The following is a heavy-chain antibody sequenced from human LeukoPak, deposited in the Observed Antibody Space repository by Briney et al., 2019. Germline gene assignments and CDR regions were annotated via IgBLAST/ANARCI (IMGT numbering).Heavy chain of an antibody. CDR1: GFTFDDYA. V-gene: IGHV3-74*01. J-gene: IGHJ4*02. D-gene: IGHD3-3*02. CDR2: INSDESST. Sequence: GRSLRLSCAASGFTFDDYAIHWVRQAPGKGLVWVSHINSDESSTSYADSVKGRFTISRDNAKNTLYLGMNSLRAEDTAVYYCARGSSGGTFGYWGQGTLVTVSS. CDR3: ARGSSGGTFGY.